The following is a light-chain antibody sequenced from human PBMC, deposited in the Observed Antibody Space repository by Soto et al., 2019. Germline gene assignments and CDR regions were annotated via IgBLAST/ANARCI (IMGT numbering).Light chain of an antibody. CDR1: QSISNW. CDR2: HGS. CDR3: KQYNSYS. V-gene: IGKV1-5*01. J-gene: IGKJ1*01. Sequence: DIQMTQSPSTLPASVGDRVTITCRASQSISNWLDWSQPKPGTAPKVLIYHGSNLQSGVPSRFSGSGSGTEFPLTISSLQPDDFATYYCKQYNSYSFGQGTKVDLK.